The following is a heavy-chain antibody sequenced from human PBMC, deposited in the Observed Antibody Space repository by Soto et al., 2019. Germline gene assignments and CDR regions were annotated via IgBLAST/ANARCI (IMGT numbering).Heavy chain of an antibody. J-gene: IGHJ6*03. CDR1: GGSISSSSYY. D-gene: IGHD2-2*01. CDR2: IYYSGST. Sequence: SETLSLTCTVSGGSISSSSYYWGWIRQPPGKGLEWIGSIYYSGSTYYNPSLKSRVTISVDTSKNQFSLKLSSVTAADTAVYYCARLRIEYQLLSDYYYYMDVWGKGTTVTVSS. V-gene: IGHV4-39*01. CDR3: ARLRIEYQLLSDYYYYMDV.